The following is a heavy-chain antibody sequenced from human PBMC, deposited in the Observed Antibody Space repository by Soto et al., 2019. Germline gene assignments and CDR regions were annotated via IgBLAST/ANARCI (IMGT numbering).Heavy chain of an antibody. CDR2: IKQDGSEK. CDR1: GFTFSGYW. CDR3: ARAGGAVVPAAIGYFDY. Sequence: PGGSLRLSCAASGFTFSGYWMSWVRQAPGKGLEWVANIKQDGSEKYYVDSVKGRFTISRDNAKNSLYLQMNSLRAEDTAVYYCARAGGAVVPAAIGYFDYWGQGTLVTVSS. J-gene: IGHJ4*02. V-gene: IGHV3-7*03. D-gene: IGHD2-2*02.